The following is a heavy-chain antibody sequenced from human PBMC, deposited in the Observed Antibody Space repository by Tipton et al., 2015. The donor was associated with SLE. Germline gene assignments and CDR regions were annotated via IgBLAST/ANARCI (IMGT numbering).Heavy chain of an antibody. CDR1: GGSISSYY. CDR3: ARRGSNYPLGYYDY. V-gene: IGHV4-59*08. D-gene: IGHD4-11*01. Sequence: TLSLTCTVSGGSISSYYWSWIRQPPGKGLEWIGYIYYSGSTNYNPSLKSRVTISVDTSKNQFSLKLSSVTAADTAVYYCARRGSNYPLGYYDYWGQGTLVTASS. CDR2: IYYSGST. J-gene: IGHJ4*02.